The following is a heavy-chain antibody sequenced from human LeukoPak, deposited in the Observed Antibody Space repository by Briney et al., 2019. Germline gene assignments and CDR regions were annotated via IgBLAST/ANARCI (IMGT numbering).Heavy chain of an antibody. Sequence: GGSLRLSCAASGFTFSSYSMNWVRQAPGKGLEWVSSISSSSSYIYYADSVKGRFTISRDNAKNSLHLQMNSLRAEDTAVYYCAHIVVVPAANSYAFDIWGQGTMVTVSS. CDR2: ISSSSSYI. J-gene: IGHJ3*02. V-gene: IGHV3-21*01. CDR1: GFTFSSYS. CDR3: AHIVVVPAANSYAFDI. D-gene: IGHD2-2*01.